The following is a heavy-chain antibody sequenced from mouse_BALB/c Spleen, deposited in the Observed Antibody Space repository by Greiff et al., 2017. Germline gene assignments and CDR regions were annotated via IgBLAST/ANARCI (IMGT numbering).Heavy chain of an antibody. V-gene: IGHV5-17*02. J-gene: IGHJ4*01. D-gene: IGHD2-2*01. CDR1: GFTFSSFG. CDR3: ARSLWLRHAMDY. CDR2: ISSGSSTI. Sequence: EVQLVESGGGLVQPGGSRKLSCAASGFTFSSFGMHWVRQAPEKGLEWVAYISSGSSTIYYADTVKGRFTISRDNPKNTLFLQMTSLRSEDTAMYYCARSLWLRHAMDYWGQGTSVTVSS.